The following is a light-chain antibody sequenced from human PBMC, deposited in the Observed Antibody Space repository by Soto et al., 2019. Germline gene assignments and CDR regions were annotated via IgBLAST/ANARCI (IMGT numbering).Light chain of an antibody. Sequence: IVLTRSPGTLSLSTGERATLSCRASQSVSRTYLAWSQQQHGQPHRLLIYGASGTATAIRNRSSGSGSGTDFTFTISILVLEHDAVVECPHHYRQPCTFGQGT. J-gene: IGKJ5*01. CDR3: PHHYRQPCT. CDR2: GAS. V-gene: IGKV3-20*01. CDR1: QSVSRTY.